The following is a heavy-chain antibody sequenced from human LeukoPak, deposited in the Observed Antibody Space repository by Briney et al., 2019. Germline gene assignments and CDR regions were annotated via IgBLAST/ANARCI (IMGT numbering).Heavy chain of an antibody. V-gene: IGHV3-48*03. J-gene: IGHJ6*03. D-gene: IGHD5-18*01. CDR3: ARDRKYGTAMASGYYYYMDV. CDR2: ISSSGSTI. CDR1: GFTFSSYE. Sequence: GGSLRLSCAASGFTFSSYEMNWVRQAPGKGLEWVSYISSSGSTIYYADSVKGRFTIPRDNAKNSLYLQMNSLRAEDTAVYYCARDRKYGTAMASGYYYYMDVWGKGTTVTVSS.